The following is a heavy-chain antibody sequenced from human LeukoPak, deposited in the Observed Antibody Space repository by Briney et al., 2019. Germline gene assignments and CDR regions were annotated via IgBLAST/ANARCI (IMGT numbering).Heavy chain of an antibody. V-gene: IGHV4-39*01. D-gene: IGHD3-3*01. CDR1: GGSISSSSYY. CDR3: ARRRLGFWSGIDY. J-gene: IGHJ4*02. Sequence: NPSETLSLTCTVSGGSISSSSYYWGWIRQPPGKGLEWIGSIYYSGSTYYNPSLKSRVTISVDTSKNQFSLKLSSVTAADTAVYYCARRRLGFWSGIDYWGQGVLVTVSS. CDR2: IYYSGST.